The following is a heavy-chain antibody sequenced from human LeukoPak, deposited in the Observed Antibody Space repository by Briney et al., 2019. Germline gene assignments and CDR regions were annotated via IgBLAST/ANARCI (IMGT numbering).Heavy chain of an antibody. CDR3: ARDSQVYSSGWDVYYYYGMDV. CDR1: GGTFSSYA. V-gene: IGHV1-69*04. D-gene: IGHD6-19*01. CDR2: IIPILGIA. J-gene: IGHJ6*02. Sequence: ASVKVSCKASGGTFSSYAISWVRQAPGQGLEWMGRIIPILGIANYAQKFQGRVTITADKSTSTAYTELSSLRSEDTAVYYCARDSQVYSSGWDVYYYYGMDVWGQGTTVTVSS.